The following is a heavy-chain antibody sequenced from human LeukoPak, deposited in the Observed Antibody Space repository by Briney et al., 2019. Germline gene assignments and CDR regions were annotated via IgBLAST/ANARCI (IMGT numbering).Heavy chain of an antibody. CDR1: GYSISSGYY. CDR2: IYHSGST. V-gene: IGHV4-38-2*01. D-gene: IGHD2/OR15-2a*01. CDR3: ARWNMITFDAFDI. J-gene: IGHJ3*02. Sequence: SETLSLTCAVSGYSISSGYYWGWIRQPPGKGLEWIGSIYHSGSTYYNPSLKSRVTISVDTSKNQFSLKLSSVTAADTAVYYCARWNMITFDAFDIWGQGTMVTVSS.